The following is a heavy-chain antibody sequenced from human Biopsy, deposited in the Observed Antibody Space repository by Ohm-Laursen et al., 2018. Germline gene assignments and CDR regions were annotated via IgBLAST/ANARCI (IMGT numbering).Heavy chain of an antibody. J-gene: IGHJ6*02. CDR2: IWYDGSNK. Sequence: SLRLSCAASGFTFSSYGIHWVRQAPGKGLEWVAVIWYDGSNKYSADSVKGRFTISRDNSKNTVYLQMNSLRAADTAVYYCARDRFYGSERYYSHFNMDVWGQGTTVSVSS. V-gene: IGHV3-33*01. CDR3: ARDRFYGSERYYSHFNMDV. D-gene: IGHD3-10*01. CDR1: GFTFSSYG.